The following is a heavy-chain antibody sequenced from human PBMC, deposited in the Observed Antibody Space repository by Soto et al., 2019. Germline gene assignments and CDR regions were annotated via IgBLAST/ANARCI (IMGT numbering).Heavy chain of an antibody. CDR2: IWYDGSNK. V-gene: IGHV3-33*01. D-gene: IGHD7-27*01. CDR3: ARDRPNSGFDY. J-gene: IGHJ4*02. CDR1: GFTFNSYG. Sequence: QVQLVESGGGVVQPGRSLRLSCAASGFTFNSYGMHWVRQAPGKGLEWVAVIWYDGSNKYYGDSVKGRFTISRDNSKNTLYLKMNSLRAEDTAVYYCARDRPNSGFDYWGQGTLVTVSS.